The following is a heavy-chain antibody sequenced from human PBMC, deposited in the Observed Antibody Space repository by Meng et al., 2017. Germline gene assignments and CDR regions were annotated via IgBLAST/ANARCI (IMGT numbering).Heavy chain of an antibody. CDR2: IYYSGST. J-gene: IGHJ4*02. Sequence: GSLRLSCTVSGGSISSYYWSWIRQPPGKGLEWIGYIYYSGSTNYNPSLKSRVTTSVDTSKNQFSLKLSSVTAADTAVYYCARDRMTGYFDYWGQGTLVTVSS. D-gene: IGHD1-14*01. CDR1: GGSISSYY. CDR3: ARDRMTGYFDY. V-gene: IGHV4-59*01.